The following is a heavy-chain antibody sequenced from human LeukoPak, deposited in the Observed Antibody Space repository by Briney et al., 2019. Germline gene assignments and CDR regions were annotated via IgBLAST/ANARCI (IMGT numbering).Heavy chain of an antibody. CDR3: ARVPTVTNYYYYYYMDV. V-gene: IGHV4-38-2*02. Sequence: SETLSLTCIVSNYSISSDYYWGWIRQPPGKGLEWIGSIHHSGRTYYNPSLKSRVTISVDTSKNQFSLKLSSVTAADTAVYYCARVPTVTNYYYYYYMDVWGKGTTVTISS. J-gene: IGHJ6*03. CDR2: IHHSGRT. D-gene: IGHD4-17*01. CDR1: NYSISSDYY.